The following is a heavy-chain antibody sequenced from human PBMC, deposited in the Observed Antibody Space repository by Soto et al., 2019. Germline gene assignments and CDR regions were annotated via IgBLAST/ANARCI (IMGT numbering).Heavy chain of an antibody. CDR3: AKSGDYDAFDI. D-gene: IGHD4-17*01. CDR2: ISYDGSNK. J-gene: IGHJ3*02. Sequence: PGGSLRVSCAASGFTFSSYGMHWVRQAPGKGLEWVAVISYDGSNKYYADSVKGRFTISRDNSKNTLYLQMNSLRAEDTAVYYCAKSGDYDAFDIWGQGTMVTVSS. V-gene: IGHV3-30*18. CDR1: GFTFSSYG.